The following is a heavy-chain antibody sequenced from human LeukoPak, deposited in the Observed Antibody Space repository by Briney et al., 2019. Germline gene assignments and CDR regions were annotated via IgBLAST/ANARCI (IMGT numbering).Heavy chain of an antibody. D-gene: IGHD2-2*01. CDR1: GFTFSNAW. Sequence: GGSLRLSCAASGFTFSNAWMSWVRQAPGKGLEWVGRIKSKTDGGTTDYAAPVKGRFTISRDDSKNTLYLQMNSLKTEDTAVYYCTTDRRLGYCSSTSCYSPFDYWGQGTLVTVSS. CDR2: IKSKTDGGTT. J-gene: IGHJ4*02. V-gene: IGHV3-15*01. CDR3: TTDRRLGYCSSTSCYSPFDY.